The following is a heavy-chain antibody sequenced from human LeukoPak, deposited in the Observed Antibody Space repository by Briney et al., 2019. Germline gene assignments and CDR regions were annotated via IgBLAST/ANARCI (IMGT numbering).Heavy chain of an antibody. Sequence: GGSLRLSCAASGFTFSSYAMSWVRQAPGKGLEWVSAISGSGGSTYYADSVKGRFTISRDNSRNTLYLQMNSLRAEDTAVYYCAKDLAGTDDAFDIWGQGTMVTVSS. CDR2: ISGSGGST. V-gene: IGHV3-23*01. J-gene: IGHJ3*02. CDR3: AKDLAGTDDAFDI. D-gene: IGHD2-15*01. CDR1: GFTFSSYA.